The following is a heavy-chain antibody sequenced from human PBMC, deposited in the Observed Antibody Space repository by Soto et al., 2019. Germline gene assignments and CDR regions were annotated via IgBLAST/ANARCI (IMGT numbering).Heavy chain of an antibody. CDR3: PKDHPVRRVVAATHGYYYGMDV. CDR2: ISGSGGST. Sequence: GGSLRLSCAASGFTFSSYAMSWVRQAPGKGLEWVSAISGSGGSTYYADSVKGRFTISRDNSKNTLYLQMNSLRAEDTVVYYCPKDHPVRRVVAATHGYYYGMDVWGQGTTVTVSS. V-gene: IGHV3-23*01. D-gene: IGHD2-15*01. CDR1: GFTFSSYA. J-gene: IGHJ6*02.